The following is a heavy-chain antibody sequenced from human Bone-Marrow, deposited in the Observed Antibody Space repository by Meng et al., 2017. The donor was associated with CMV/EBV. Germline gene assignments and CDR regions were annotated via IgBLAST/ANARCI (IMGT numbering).Heavy chain of an antibody. CDR1: GYIFTDYY. CDR2: IFPGSGGT. J-gene: IGHJ4*02. V-gene: IGHV1-2*02. CDR3: ARISPGVASALDS. Sequence: ASVKVSCKASGYIFTDYYIHWVRQAPGQGLEGMGWIFPGSGGTVFAQNSQGRVTMTRDTSISTAYMELSRLKADDRAVYVCARISPGVASALDSWGQGTLVTVSS. D-gene: IGHD2-8*01.